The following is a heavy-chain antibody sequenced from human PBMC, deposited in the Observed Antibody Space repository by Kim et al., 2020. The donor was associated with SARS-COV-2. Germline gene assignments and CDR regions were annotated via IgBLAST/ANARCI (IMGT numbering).Heavy chain of an antibody. J-gene: IGHJ6*02. Sequence: SETLSLTCTVSGGSVSSGSYYWSWIRQPPGKGLEWIGYIYYSGSTNYNPSLKSRVTISVDTSKNQFSLKLSSVTAADTAVYYCARDRYGDYFHYYYGMDVWGQGTTVTVSS. V-gene: IGHV4-61*01. D-gene: IGHD4-17*01. CDR3: ARDRYGDYFHYYYGMDV. CDR1: GGSVSSGSYY. CDR2: IYYSGST.